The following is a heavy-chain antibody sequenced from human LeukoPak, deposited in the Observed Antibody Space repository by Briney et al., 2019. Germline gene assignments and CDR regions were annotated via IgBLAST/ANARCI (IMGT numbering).Heavy chain of an antibody. Sequence: GGSLRLSCAASGFTFSSYSMNWVRQAPGKGLEWASSISSSSSYIYYADSVKGRFTISRDNAKNSLYLQMNSLRAEDTAVYYCAREVLGHCSSTSCYTWGVFDYWGQGTLVTVSS. V-gene: IGHV3-21*01. CDR2: ISSSSSYI. D-gene: IGHD2-2*02. CDR3: AREVLGHCSSTSCYTWGVFDY. J-gene: IGHJ4*02. CDR1: GFTFSSYS.